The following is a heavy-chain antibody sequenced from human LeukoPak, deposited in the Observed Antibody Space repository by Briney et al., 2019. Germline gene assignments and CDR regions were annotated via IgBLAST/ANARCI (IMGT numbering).Heavy chain of an antibody. CDR3: ARGEYGGNPWGY. CDR2: INHSGST. CDR1: GGSFSGYY. V-gene: IGHV4-34*01. D-gene: IGHD4-23*01. Sequence: SETLSLTCAVYGGSFSGYYWSWIRQPPGKGLEWIGEINHSGSTNYNPSLKSRVTISVDTSKNQFSLKLSSVTAADTAVYYCARGEYGGNPWGYWGQGTLVTVSS. J-gene: IGHJ4*02.